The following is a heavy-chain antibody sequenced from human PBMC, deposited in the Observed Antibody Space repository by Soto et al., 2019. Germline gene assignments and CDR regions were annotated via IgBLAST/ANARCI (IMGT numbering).Heavy chain of an antibody. CDR1: GFTFSSYG. Sequence: GGSLRLSCAASGFTFSSYGMHWVRQAPGKGLEWVAVISYDGSNKYYADSVKGRFTISRDNSKNTLYLQMTSLRAEDTAVYYCAKDQEYYYGSGSYYPTPIDYWGQGTLVTVSS. CDR3: AKDQEYYYGSGSYYPTPIDY. J-gene: IGHJ4*02. D-gene: IGHD3-10*01. V-gene: IGHV3-30*18. CDR2: ISYDGSNK.